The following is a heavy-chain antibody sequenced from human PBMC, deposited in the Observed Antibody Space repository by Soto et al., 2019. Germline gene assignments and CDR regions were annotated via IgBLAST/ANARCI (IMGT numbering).Heavy chain of an antibody. D-gene: IGHD6-13*01. Sequence: PGGSLRLSCAASGFTFSSYAMSWVRQAPGKGLEWVSAISGSGGSTYYADSVKGRFTISRDNSKNTLYLQMNSLRAEDTAIYFCARDDAHVTAAGTTTDYWGQGTLVTVSS. CDR1: GFTFSSYA. V-gene: IGHV3-23*01. CDR3: ARDDAHVTAAGTTTDY. CDR2: ISGSGGST. J-gene: IGHJ4*02.